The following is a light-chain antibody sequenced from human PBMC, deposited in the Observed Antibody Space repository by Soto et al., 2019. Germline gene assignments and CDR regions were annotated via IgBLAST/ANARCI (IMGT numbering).Light chain of an antibody. J-gene: IGKJ2*01. CDR1: QSLSSY. CDR2: DAS. CDR3: QQRSNWPT. V-gene: IGKV3-11*01. Sequence: EIVLTQSPATLSLSPGERATLSCRASQSLSSYLAWYQQKPGQAPRLLIYDASNRAAGIPARFSGSGSGTDFTLTIRSLEPEDFAVYYCQQRSNWPTFGQGTKLEI.